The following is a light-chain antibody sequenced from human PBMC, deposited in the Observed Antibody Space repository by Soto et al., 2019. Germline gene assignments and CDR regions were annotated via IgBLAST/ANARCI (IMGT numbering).Light chain of an antibody. CDR3: QQYDNWPPFT. Sequence: EIVMTQSPATLSVSPGERATLSCRASQSVNSHLAWYQQKPGQAPRLLIYGAYYRATGIPARFSGSGSGTDFTITISSLQSEDFAVYYCQQYDNWPPFTFGPGTKVDIK. CDR2: GAY. V-gene: IGKV3-15*01. CDR1: QSVNSH. J-gene: IGKJ3*01.